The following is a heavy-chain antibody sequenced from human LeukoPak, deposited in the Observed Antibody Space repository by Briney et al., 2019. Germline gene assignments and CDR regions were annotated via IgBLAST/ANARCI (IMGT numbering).Heavy chain of an antibody. CDR1: GGTFSSYA. CDR2: IIPIFGTA. D-gene: IGHD3-10*01. J-gene: IGHJ4*02. Sequence: SVKVSCKASGGTFSSYAISWVRQAPGQGLEWMGGIIPIFGTANYAQKFQGRVTITADESTSTAYMELSSLRSEDTAVYYCARDLTMVRGGYEDWGQGTLVTVSS. V-gene: IGHV1-69*01. CDR3: ARDLTMVRGGYED.